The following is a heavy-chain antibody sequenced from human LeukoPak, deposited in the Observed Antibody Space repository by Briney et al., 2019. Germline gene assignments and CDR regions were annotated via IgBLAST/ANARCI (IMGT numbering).Heavy chain of an antibody. Sequence: ASVKVSCKASGYTFTSYYMHWVRQAPGQGLEWMGWISAYNGNTNYAQKLQGRVTMTTDTSTSTAYMELRSLRSDDTAVYYCARDLALYCSSTSCYRGSDYWGQGTLVTVSS. CDR3: ARDLALYCSSTSCYRGSDY. D-gene: IGHD2-2*01. CDR2: ISAYNGNT. CDR1: GYTFTSYY. V-gene: IGHV1-18*04. J-gene: IGHJ4*02.